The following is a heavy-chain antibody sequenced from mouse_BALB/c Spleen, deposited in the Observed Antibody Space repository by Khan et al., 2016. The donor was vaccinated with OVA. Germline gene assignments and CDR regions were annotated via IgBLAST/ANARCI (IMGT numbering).Heavy chain of an antibody. V-gene: IGHV14-3*02. CDR2: IDPPNGNT. Sequence: VRLQQSGAELVKPGATVKMSCTASGLTIKASYMHWLKQWPEQGLEWIGRIDPPNGNTKYDPKFQGKATMTADKSSNTAYLQLSSLTSEDTAIYYCARMAGKWGQGTTLTVSS. CDR1: GLTIKASY. CDR3: ARMAGK. J-gene: IGHJ2*01.